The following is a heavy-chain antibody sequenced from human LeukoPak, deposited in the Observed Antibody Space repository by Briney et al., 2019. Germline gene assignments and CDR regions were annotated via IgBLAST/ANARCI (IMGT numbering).Heavy chain of an antibody. Sequence: GGFLRLSCAASGFTFSSNTMNWVRQAPGKGLEWVSSISSSSSYVYYADSVKGRFTISRDNAKNSLYLQMNSLRAEDTAVYYCARDTDYDFWSGYQPSFDYWGQGTLVTVSS. CDR3: ARDTDYDFWSGYQPSFDY. J-gene: IGHJ4*02. CDR2: ISSSSSYV. CDR1: GFTFSSNT. D-gene: IGHD3-3*01. V-gene: IGHV3-21*01.